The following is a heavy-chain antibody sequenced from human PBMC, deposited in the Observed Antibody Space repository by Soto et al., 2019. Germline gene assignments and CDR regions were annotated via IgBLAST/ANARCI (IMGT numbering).Heavy chain of an antibody. CDR2: ISSSSSYI. Sequence: GGSLRLSCAASGFTFSSYSMNWVRQAPGKGLEWVSSISSSSSYIYYADSVKSRFTISRDNAKNSLYLQMNSLRAEDTAVYYCARDDGDFWSGYSTFGFDYWGQGTLVTVSS. J-gene: IGHJ4*02. V-gene: IGHV3-21*01. D-gene: IGHD3-3*01. CDR3: ARDDGDFWSGYSTFGFDY. CDR1: GFTFSSYS.